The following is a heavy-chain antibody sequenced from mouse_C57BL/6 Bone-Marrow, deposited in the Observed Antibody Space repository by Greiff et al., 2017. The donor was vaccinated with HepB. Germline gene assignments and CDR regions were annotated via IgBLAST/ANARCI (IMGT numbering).Heavy chain of an antibody. CDR1: GFTFSSYA. V-gene: IGHV5-4*03. D-gene: IGHD1-1*02. CDR3: ARAVSTMSFAY. CDR2: ISDGGSYT. J-gene: IGHJ3*01. Sequence: EVKLVESGGGLVKPGGSLKLSCAASGFTFSSYAMSWVRQTPEKRLEWVATISDGGSYTYYPDNVKGRFTISRDNAKNNLYLQMSHLKSEDTAMYYCARAVSTMSFAYWGQGTLVTVSA.